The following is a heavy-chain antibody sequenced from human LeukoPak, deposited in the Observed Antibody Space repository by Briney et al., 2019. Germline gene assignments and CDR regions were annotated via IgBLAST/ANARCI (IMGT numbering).Heavy chain of an antibody. CDR3: AREGAGSSWTYYADY. Sequence: SETLSLTCIVSGGSMNSYFWSWIRQPPGKGLEWIGYIYSTGSTNCNPSLKSRVTMSLDTSKNQFSLRLRSVTAADTAVYFCAREGAGSSWTYYADYWGQGTLVTVSS. V-gene: IGHV4-59*01. CDR1: GGSMNSYF. CDR2: IYSTGST. J-gene: IGHJ4*02. D-gene: IGHD6-13*01.